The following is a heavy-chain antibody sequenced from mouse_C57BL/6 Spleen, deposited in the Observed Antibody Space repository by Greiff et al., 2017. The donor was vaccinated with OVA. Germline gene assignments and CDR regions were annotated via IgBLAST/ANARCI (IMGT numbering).Heavy chain of an antibody. CDR1: GYTFTSYW. Sequence: QVQLQQPGAELVMPGASVKLSCKASGYTFTSYWMHWVKQRPGQGLEWIGEIDPSDSYTNYNQKFKGKSTLTVDKSSSTAYMQLSSLTSEDSAVYYCAFITTRYFDVWGTGTTVTVSS. CDR3: AFITTRYFDV. D-gene: IGHD1-1*01. J-gene: IGHJ1*03. V-gene: IGHV1-69*01. CDR2: IDPSDSYT.